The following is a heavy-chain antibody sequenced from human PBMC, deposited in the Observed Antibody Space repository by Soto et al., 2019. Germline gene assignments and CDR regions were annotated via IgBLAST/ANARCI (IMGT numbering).Heavy chain of an antibody. D-gene: IGHD6-6*01. Sequence: EVQLVESGGGLVQPGGSLRLSCAASGFTISSYYMTWVRQAPGKGLEWVSVMYSGGSTFYADSVKGRFTISRDNSKNILFLQMTNLRAEDTALYYCVRGIYSSSGYWGQGTLVTVSS. CDR2: MYSGGST. CDR3: VRGIYSSSGY. V-gene: IGHV3-66*01. CDR1: GFTISSYY. J-gene: IGHJ4*02.